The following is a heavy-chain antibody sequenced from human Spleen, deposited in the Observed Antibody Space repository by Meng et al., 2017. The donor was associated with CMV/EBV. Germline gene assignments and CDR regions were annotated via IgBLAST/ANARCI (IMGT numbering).Heavy chain of an antibody. Sequence: LPCAVSGRSISRSNWWRWVRQPPGKGLEWIGELYRSGSTNYNSSLKSRVTISVDKSKNQFSLKLSSVTAADTAVYYCARVTAAAGGWGQGTLVTVSS. J-gene: IGHJ4*02. D-gene: IGHD6-13*01. CDR1: GRSISRSNW. V-gene: IGHV4-4*02. CDR3: ARVTAAAGG. CDR2: LYRSGST.